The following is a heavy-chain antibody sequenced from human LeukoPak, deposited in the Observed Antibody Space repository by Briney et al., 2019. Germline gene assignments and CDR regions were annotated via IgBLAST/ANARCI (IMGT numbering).Heavy chain of an antibody. V-gene: IGHV1-69*05. D-gene: IGHD5-12*01. CDR1: GGTFSSYA. CDR2: IIPIFGTA. CDR3: ARDIPGYSGYDYVSEFDI. Sequence: SVKVSCKASGGTFSSYAISWVRQAPGQGLEWMGGIIPIFGTANYAQKFQGRVTITTDESTSTAYMELSSLRSEDTAVYYCARDIPGYSGYDYVSEFDIWGQGTMVTVSS. J-gene: IGHJ3*02.